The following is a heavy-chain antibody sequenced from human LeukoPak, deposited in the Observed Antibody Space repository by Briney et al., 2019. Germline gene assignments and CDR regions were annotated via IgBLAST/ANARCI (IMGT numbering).Heavy chain of an antibody. CDR1: GGSISSYY. CDR2: IYTSGST. J-gene: IGHJ5*02. V-gene: IGHV4-4*09. Sequence: LETLSLTCTVSGGSISSYYWSWIRQPPGKGLEWIGYIYTSGSTNYNPSLKSRVTISVDTSKNQFSLKLSSVTAADPAVYYCARRRNWFDPWGRGTLVTVSS. CDR3: ARRRNWFDP.